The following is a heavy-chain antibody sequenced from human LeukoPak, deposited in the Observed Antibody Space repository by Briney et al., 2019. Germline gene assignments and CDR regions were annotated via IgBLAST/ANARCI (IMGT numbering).Heavy chain of an antibody. V-gene: IGHV1-8*01. CDR2: MNPNSGNT. CDR1: GYTFTSYD. Sequence: GASVKVSCKXSGYTFTSYDINWVRQSTGQGLEWMGWMNPNSGNTGYAQKFQGRVTMTRNTSISTAYMELSSLRSEDTAVYYCAIGLYCSSTSCQFDPWGQGTLVTVSS. J-gene: IGHJ5*02. CDR3: AIGLYCSSTSCQFDP. D-gene: IGHD2-2*01.